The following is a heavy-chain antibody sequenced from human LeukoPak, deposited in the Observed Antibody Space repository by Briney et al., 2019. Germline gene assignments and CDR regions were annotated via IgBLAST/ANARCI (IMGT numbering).Heavy chain of an antibody. CDR1: GYNPTKFS. V-gene: IGHV1-24*01. CDR2: FDPQAGDT. Sequence: ASVKVSCKVSGYNPTKFSMHWVRQAPGKGLEWMGGFDPQAGDTIFAKNFRGRVTMTEDSSTDTAYMELSSLRSEDTAVYYCGRGVLGVKPLDYWGQGTLVTVSS. CDR3: GRGVLGVKPLDY. J-gene: IGHJ4*02. D-gene: IGHD3-10*01.